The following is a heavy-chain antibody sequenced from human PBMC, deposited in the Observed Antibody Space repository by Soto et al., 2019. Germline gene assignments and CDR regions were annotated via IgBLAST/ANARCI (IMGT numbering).Heavy chain of an antibody. Sequence: EVQLVESGGGLVQPGGSLRLSCAASGFTVSSNYMSWVRQAPGKGLEWVSVIYSGGSTYYADSVKGRFTISRHNSKNTLYLQMNSLRAEDTAVYYCARGILPFGELPPTDAFDIWGQGTMVTVSS. V-gene: IGHV3-53*04. CDR3: ARGILPFGELPPTDAFDI. D-gene: IGHD3-10*01. J-gene: IGHJ3*02. CDR2: IYSGGST. CDR1: GFTVSSNY.